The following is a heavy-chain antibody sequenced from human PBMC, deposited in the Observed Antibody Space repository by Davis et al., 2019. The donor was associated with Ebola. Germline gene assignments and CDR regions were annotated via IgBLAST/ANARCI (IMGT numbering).Heavy chain of an antibody. J-gene: IGHJ4*02. D-gene: IGHD5-12*01. V-gene: IGHV4-38-2*02. CDR2: IYHSGST. CDR1: GYSISSGYY. CDR3: ARGGDNGNDF. Sequence: MPSETLSLTCTVSGYSISSGYYWGWIRQPPGKGLEWIGSIYHSGSTYYNPSLKSRVTISVDTSKNQFSLKLSSVTDADTAVYYCARGGDNGNDFWGQGTLVTVSS.